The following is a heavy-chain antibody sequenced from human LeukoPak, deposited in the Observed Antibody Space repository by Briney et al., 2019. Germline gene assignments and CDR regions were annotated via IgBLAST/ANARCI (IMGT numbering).Heavy chain of an antibody. CDR3: ARHPHLFDY. Sequence: PSETLSLTCIVSGGSIRSSSYYWGWIRQPPGKGLEWIGEINHSGSTNYNPSLKSRVTISVDTSKNQFSLKLSSVTAADTAVYYCARHPHLFDYWGQGTLVTVSS. V-gene: IGHV4-39*01. J-gene: IGHJ4*02. CDR2: INHSGST. CDR1: GGSIRSSSYY.